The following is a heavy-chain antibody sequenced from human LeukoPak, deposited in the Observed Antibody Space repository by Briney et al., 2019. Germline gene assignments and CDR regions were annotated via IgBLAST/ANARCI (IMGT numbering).Heavy chain of an antibody. CDR1: GYTFSSYA. D-gene: IGHD3-10*01. CDR2: ISGSGGST. V-gene: IGHV3-23*01. Sequence: PGGSLRLSCAASGYTFSSYAMSWVRQAPGKGLEWVSAISGSGGSTYYADSVKGRFTISRDNSKNTLYLQMNSLRAEDTAVYYCAKGLTMVRGIRDWGQGTLVTVSS. J-gene: IGHJ4*02. CDR3: AKGLTMVRGIRD.